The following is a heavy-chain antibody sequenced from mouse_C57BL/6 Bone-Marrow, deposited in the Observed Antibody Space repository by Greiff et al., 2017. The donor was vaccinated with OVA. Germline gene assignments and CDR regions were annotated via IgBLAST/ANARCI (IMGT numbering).Heavy chain of an antibody. Sequence: ESGPGLVKPSQSLSLTCSVTGYSITSGYYWNWIRQFPGNKLEWMGYISYDGSNNYNPSLKNRISITRDTSKNQFFLKLNSVTTEDTATYYCARELGRAYWGQGTLVTVSA. CDR3: ARELGRAY. CDR2: ISYDGSN. J-gene: IGHJ3*01. CDR1: GYSITSGYY. D-gene: IGHD4-1*01. V-gene: IGHV3-6*01.